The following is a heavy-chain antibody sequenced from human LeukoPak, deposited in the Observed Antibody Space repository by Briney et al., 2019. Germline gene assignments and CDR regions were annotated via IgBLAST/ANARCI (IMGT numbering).Heavy chain of an antibody. V-gene: IGHV1-69*05. J-gene: IGHJ4*02. D-gene: IGHD3-22*01. Sequence: AASVKVSCKASGGTFSSYAISWVRQAPGQGLEWMGGIIPILGTANYAQKFQGRVTITTDESTSTAYMELSSLRSEDTAVYYCATKGYDSSGYYFDYWGQGTLVTVSS. CDR1: GGTFSSYA. CDR3: ATKGYDSSGYYFDY. CDR2: IIPILGTA.